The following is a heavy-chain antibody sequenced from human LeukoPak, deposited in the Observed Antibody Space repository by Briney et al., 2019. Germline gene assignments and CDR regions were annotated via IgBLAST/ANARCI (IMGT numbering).Heavy chain of an antibody. Sequence: SETLSLTCTVSGGSIRTDGSYWAWIRQPSGKGLEWIGSIYIDGITHYNSSLQSRVTLSIDTSKNHFSLRLTSVTAADTAVFYCARLFTRAWEYRYGMDVWGQGTAVTVSS. CDR3: ARLFTRAWEYRYGMDV. D-gene: IGHD1-26*01. V-gene: IGHV4-39*02. J-gene: IGHJ6*02. CDR2: IYIDGIT. CDR1: GGSIRTDGSY.